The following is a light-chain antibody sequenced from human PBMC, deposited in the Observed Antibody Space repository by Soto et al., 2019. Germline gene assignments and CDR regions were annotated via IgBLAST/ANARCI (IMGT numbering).Light chain of an antibody. V-gene: IGKV3-15*01. J-gene: IGKJ3*01. Sequence: EIVMTQSPVTLSVSPGERATLSCRASQSVSINLAWYQQKPGQAPRLLIYGASTRATGIPARFSGSGSGTEFTLTISSLQSEDFAVYYCQQYNNGPAFIFGPGTKVHIK. CDR2: GAS. CDR1: QSVSIN. CDR3: QQYNNGPAFI.